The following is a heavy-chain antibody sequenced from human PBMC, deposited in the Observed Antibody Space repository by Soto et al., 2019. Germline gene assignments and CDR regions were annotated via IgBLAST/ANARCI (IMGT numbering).Heavy chain of an antibody. CDR3: ARQNNGKSISYLDY. Sequence: ASVKVSCKASGYTFTGSYIHWVRQAPGQGLEWMGWISPYNGATDYAQKFQGWVTMTRDTSITTAYMELTRLRSNDTAVYYCARQNNGKSISYLDYWGQGALVTVSS. J-gene: IGHJ4*02. V-gene: IGHV1-2*04. CDR2: ISPYNGAT. D-gene: IGHD1-26*01. CDR1: GYTFTGSY.